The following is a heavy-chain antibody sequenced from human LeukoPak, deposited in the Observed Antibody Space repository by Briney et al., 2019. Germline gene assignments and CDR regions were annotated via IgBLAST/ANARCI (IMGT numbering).Heavy chain of an antibody. Sequence: ASVKVSCKDSGGTFSSYAISWVRQAPGQGLEWMGGIVPIFGTANYAQKFQGRVTITTDESTSTAYMELSSLRSEDTAVYYCATSLPFWSGYYGWGQGTLVTVSS. D-gene: IGHD3-3*01. J-gene: IGHJ4*02. V-gene: IGHV1-69*05. CDR1: GGTFSSYA. CDR3: ATSLPFWSGYYG. CDR2: IVPIFGTA.